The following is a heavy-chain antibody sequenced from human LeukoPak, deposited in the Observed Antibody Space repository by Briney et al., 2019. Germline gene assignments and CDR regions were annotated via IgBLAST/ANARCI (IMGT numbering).Heavy chain of an antibody. CDR3: ARGRVGAATAGDWFDP. CDR2: IEQDGSEK. J-gene: IGHJ5*02. D-gene: IGHD1-26*01. CDR1: GFTFSIYW. V-gene: IGHV3-7*01. Sequence: PGGSLRLSCAASGFTFSIYWMSWVRQAPGKGLEWVANIEQDGSEKYYVDSVKGRFTISRDNAKNSLYLQMNSLRAEDTAVYYCARGRVGAATAGDWFDPWGQGTLVTVSS.